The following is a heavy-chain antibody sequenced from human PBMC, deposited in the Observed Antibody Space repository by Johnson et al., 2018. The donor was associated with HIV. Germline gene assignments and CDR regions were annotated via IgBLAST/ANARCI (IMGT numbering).Heavy chain of an antibody. J-gene: IGHJ3*02. D-gene: IGHD6-13*01. Sequence: QVQLVESGGGVVQPGRSLRLSCAASGFTFSSYWMSWVRQAPGKGLEWVAVIWYDGSNKYYADYVKGRFTISRDNSKNTLYLQMNSLRVEDTAVYYCAKVAVATAAGGVALDIWGPGTMVTVS. V-gene: IGHV3-33*06. CDR2: IWYDGSNK. CDR1: GFTFSSYW. CDR3: AKVAVATAAGGVALDI.